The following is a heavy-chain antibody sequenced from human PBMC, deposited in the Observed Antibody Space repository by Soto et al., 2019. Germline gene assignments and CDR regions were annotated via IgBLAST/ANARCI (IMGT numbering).Heavy chain of an antibody. V-gene: IGHV1-69*01. D-gene: IGHD3-22*01. J-gene: IGHJ5*02. CDR3: ARGGKDYYDSSGYYYWFDP. CDR1: GGTFSSYA. CDR2: IIPIFGTA. Sequence: QVQLVQSGAAVKKPGSSVKVSCKASGGTFSSYAISWVRQAPGHGLEWMGGIIPIFGTANYAQKFQGRVTITAAESTSTAYMELSGLRSEDTAVYYCARGGKDYYDSSGYYYWFDPWGQGTLVTVSS.